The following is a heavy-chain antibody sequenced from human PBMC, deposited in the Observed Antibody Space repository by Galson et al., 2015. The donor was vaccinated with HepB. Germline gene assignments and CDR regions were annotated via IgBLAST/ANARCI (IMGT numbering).Heavy chain of an antibody. J-gene: IGHJ3*02. V-gene: IGHV3-23*01. Sequence: SLRLSCAASGHMSGHIFRSYAMTWVRQAPGKGLQWVSSISNNGYSTYYADSVQGRFTISRDDSKNTLYLQMNSLRAEDTAVYYCAKDETAAGTDDAFDIWGLGTMVTVSS. D-gene: IGHD6-13*01. CDR1: GHMSGHIFRSYA. CDR3: AKDETAAGTDDAFDI. CDR2: ISNNGYST.